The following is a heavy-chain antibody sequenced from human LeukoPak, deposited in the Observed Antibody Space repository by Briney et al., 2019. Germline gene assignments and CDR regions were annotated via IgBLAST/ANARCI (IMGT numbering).Heavy chain of an antibody. CDR2: IYSSGSP. CDR1: GGSISSGSYY. Sequence: SETLSLTCTVSGGSISSGSYYWSWIRQPAGKGLEGIGRIYSSGSPNYNPSLESRVTKSLDTSKNQFSLKLSSVTAAATAVYYCASLLNGVFDYWGQGTLVTVSS. D-gene: IGHD2-21*01. CDR3: ASLLNGVFDY. J-gene: IGHJ4*02. V-gene: IGHV4-61*02.